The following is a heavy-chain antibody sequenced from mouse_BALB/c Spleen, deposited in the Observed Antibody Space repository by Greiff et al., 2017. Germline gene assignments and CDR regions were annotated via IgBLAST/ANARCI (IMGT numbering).Heavy chain of an antibody. CDR3: ARKMGYGNYAMDY. CDR1: GFTFSSYA. CDR2: ISSGGST. V-gene: IGHV5-6-5*01. D-gene: IGHD2-1*01. J-gene: IGHJ4*01. Sequence: EVHLVDSGGGLVKPGGSLKLSCAASGFTFSSYAMSWVRQTPEKRLEWVASISSGGSTYYPDSVKGRFTISRDNARNILYLQMSSLRSEDTAMYYCARKMGYGNYAMDYWGQGTSVTVSS.